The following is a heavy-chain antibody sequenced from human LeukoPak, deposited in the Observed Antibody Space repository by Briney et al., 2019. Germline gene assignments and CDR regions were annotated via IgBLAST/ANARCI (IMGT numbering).Heavy chain of an antibody. CDR1: GFTFSSYS. CDR2: ISSSSSYI. Sequence: RAGGSLRLSCAASGFTFSSYSMNWVRQAPGKGLEWVSSISSSSSYIYYADSVKGRFTISRDNAKNSLYLQMNSLRAEDTAVYYCARESYYDTNTQDYWGQGTLVTVSS. J-gene: IGHJ4*02. D-gene: IGHD3-22*01. V-gene: IGHV3-21*01. CDR3: ARESYYDTNTQDY.